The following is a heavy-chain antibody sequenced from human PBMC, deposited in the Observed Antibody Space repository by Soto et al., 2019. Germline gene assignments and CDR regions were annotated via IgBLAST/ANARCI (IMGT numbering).Heavy chain of an antibody. CDR2: IYYSGST. Sequence: QVQLQESGPGLVKPSQTLSLTCTVSGGSISSGGYYWSWIRQHPGKGLEWIGYIYYSGSTYYNPSLKPRVTLSVATSKNQFSLKLSSVTAAHTAVYYWARWPQLEPRFDSWGQGTLVTVSS. D-gene: IGHD1-1*01. J-gene: IGHJ4*02. CDR3: ARWPQLEPRFDS. V-gene: IGHV4-31*03. CDR1: GGSISSGGYY.